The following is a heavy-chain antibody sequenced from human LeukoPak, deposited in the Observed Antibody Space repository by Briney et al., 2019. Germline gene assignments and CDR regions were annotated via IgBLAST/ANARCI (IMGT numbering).Heavy chain of an antibody. CDR1: GFTFSSYA. CDR3: ARAAVYCSSSTCRTNFDS. J-gene: IGHJ4*02. Sequence: GGSLRLSCAASGFTFSSYAMSWVRQGLGKGLEGVSAISGSGGSTYYADSVKGRFTISRDNSKNTLYLQMNSLRDEDTAVYYCARAAVYCSSSTCRTNFDSWGQGTLVTVSS. D-gene: IGHD2-2*01. V-gene: IGHV3-23*01. CDR2: ISGSGGST.